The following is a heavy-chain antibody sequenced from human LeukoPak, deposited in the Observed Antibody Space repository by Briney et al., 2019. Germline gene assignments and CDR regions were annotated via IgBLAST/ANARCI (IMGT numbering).Heavy chain of an antibody. V-gene: IGHV3-48*03. J-gene: IGHJ4*02. CDR3: AKVAYSYGYESNYFDY. CDR1: GLTFSSYE. CDR2: ISSSGSTI. D-gene: IGHD5-18*01. Sequence: PGGSLRLSCAASGLTFSSYEMNWVRQAPGKGLEWVSYISSSGSTIYYADSVKGRFTISRDNSKNTLYLQMNSLRAEDTAVYYCAKVAYSYGYESNYFDYWGQGTLVTVSS.